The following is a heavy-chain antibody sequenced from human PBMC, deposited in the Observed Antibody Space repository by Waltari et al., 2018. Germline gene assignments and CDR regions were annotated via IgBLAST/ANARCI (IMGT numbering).Heavy chain of an antibody. D-gene: IGHD4-17*01. J-gene: IGHJ4*02. V-gene: IGHV1-69*02. CDR1: GGTFSRYT. CDR3: ASTVTNESDY. Sequence: QVQLVQSGAEVKKPGSSVKVSCKASGGTFSRYTIRWVRQAPGQGLEWMGRIIPILGIANYAQKFQGRVTITADKSTSTAYMELSSLRSEDTAVYYCASTVTNESDYWGQGTLVTVSS. CDR2: IIPILGIA.